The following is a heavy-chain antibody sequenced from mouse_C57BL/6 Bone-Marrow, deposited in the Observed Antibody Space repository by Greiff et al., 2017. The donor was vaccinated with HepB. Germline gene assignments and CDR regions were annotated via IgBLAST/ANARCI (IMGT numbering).Heavy chain of an antibody. V-gene: IGHV1-81*01. CDR3: ARRYHYAMDY. D-gene: IGHD1-1*01. CDR1: GYTFTSYG. CDR2: IYPRSGNT. J-gene: IGHJ4*01. Sequence: QVQLKESGAELARPGASVKLSCKASGYTFTSYGISWVKQRTGQGLEWIGEIYPRSGNTYYNEKFKGKATLTADKSSSTAYMELRSLTSEDSAVYFCARRYHYAMDYWGQGTSVTVSS.